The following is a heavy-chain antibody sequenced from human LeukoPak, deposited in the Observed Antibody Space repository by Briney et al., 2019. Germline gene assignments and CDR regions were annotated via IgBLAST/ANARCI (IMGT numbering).Heavy chain of an antibody. CDR2: IYYSGST. CDR3: ARQGAGVDF. J-gene: IGHJ4*02. CDR1: GGSISSSNYY. V-gene: IGHV4-39*01. Sequence: PSETLSLTFTVSGGSISSSNYYWGWIRQPPGKGLEWIGSIYYSGSTYYNPSLKSRVAISVDTSKNQFSLNLSSATAADTAVYYCARQGAGVDFWGQGALVTVSS. D-gene: IGHD6-19*01.